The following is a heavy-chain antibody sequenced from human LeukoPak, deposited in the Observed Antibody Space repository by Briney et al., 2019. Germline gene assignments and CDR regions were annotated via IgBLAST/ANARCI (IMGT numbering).Heavy chain of an antibody. Sequence: ASVKVSCKASGYTFTNYGISWVRQAPGQGLEWMGWISGYNGNTNYAQKLQGRVTMTTDTSTSTAYMELRSLRSDDTAVYYCARNSQYYDYVWGSYRYPFDYWGQGTLVTVSS. V-gene: IGHV1-18*01. CDR2: ISGYNGNT. CDR3: ARNSQYYDYVWGSYRYPFDY. J-gene: IGHJ4*02. D-gene: IGHD3-16*02. CDR1: GYTFTNYG.